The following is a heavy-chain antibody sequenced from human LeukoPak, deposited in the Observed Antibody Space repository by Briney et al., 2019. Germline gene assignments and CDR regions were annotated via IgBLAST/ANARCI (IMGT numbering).Heavy chain of an antibody. CDR2: IYPGDSKT. CDR3: ARSYDYVWGSYRPNWFDP. D-gene: IGHD3-16*02. CDR1: GYSFTSYW. Sequence: GESLKISCKGSGYSFTSYWLCWVRQMPGKGLEWMGIIYPGDSKTSDSPSFQSHVTISADKSISTAYLQWSSLKASDTAMYYWARSYDYVWGSYRPNWFDPWGQGTLVTV. V-gene: IGHV5-51*01. J-gene: IGHJ5*02.